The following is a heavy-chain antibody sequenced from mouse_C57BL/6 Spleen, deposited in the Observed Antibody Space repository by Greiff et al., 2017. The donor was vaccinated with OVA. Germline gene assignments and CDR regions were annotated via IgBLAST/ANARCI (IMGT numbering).Heavy chain of an antibody. CDR2: IEPSDSYT. CDR1: GYTFTSYW. D-gene: IGHD2-3*01. J-gene: IGHJ1*03. CDR3: ARGDGYYRGFDV. Sequence: QVQLQQPGAELVMPGASVKLSCKASGYTFTSYWMHWVKQRPGQGLEWIGGIEPSDSYTNYNQKFKGKSTLTVDKSSSTAYMQLSSLTSEDSAVYYCARGDGYYRGFDVWGTGTTVTVSS. V-gene: IGHV1-69*01.